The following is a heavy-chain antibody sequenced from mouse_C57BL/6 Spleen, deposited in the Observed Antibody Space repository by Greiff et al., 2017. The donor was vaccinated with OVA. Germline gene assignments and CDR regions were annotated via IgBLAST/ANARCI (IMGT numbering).Heavy chain of an antibody. J-gene: IGHJ4*01. Sequence: VQLQQSGAELVKPGASVKLSCKASGYTFTSYWMHWVKQRPGQGLEWIGMIHPNSGSTNYNEKFKSKATLTVDKSSSTAYMQLSSLTSEDSAVYYCARCSRENAMDYWGQGTSVTVSS. CDR2: IHPNSGST. V-gene: IGHV1-64*01. D-gene: IGHD1-1*01. CDR3: ARCSRENAMDY. CDR1: GYTFTSYW.